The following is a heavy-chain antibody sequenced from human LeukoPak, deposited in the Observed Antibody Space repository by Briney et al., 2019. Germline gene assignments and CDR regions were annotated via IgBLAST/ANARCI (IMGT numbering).Heavy chain of an antibody. CDR2: IRYDGSNK. CDR1: GFTFSSYG. J-gene: IGHJ6*03. V-gene: IGHV3-30*02. D-gene: IGHD3-10*01. CDR3: AKDGYYYADYYYYMDV. Sequence: GGSLRLSCAASGFTFSSYGVHWVRQAPGKGLEWVAFIRYDGSNKYYADSVKGRFTISRDNSKNTLYLQMNSLRAEDTAVYYCAKDGYYYADYYYYMDVWGKGTTVTISS.